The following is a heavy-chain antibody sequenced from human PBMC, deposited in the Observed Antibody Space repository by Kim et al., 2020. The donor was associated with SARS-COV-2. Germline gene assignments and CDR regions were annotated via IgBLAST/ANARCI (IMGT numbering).Heavy chain of an antibody. Sequence: GGSLILSCRASGFAFSDYIMRWVRQAPGKGLEWVGSIVAGTEDTYYADSVKGRFTVSRDNSKNTLFLHMTSLRADDTAMYYCARKQTSGGGHSPSDCWGQGTLVSVSS. V-gene: IGHV3-23*01. CDR1: GFAFSDYI. CDR3: ARKQTSGGGHSPSDC. D-gene: IGHD1-26*01. J-gene: IGHJ4*02. CDR2: IVAGTEDT.